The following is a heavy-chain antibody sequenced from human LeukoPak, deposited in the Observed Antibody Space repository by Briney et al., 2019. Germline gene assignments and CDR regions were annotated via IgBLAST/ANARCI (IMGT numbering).Heavy chain of an antibody. J-gene: IGHJ5*02. Sequence: QSGGSLRLSCAAPGFTLSSYWMHWVRQAPGEGLVWVSRIDSDGGSTSYAESVKGRFTISRDNAKNTLYLQMNSLRAEDTAVYYCARPPLGVAGIVNLWGQGTLVAVSS. V-gene: IGHV3-74*01. CDR1: GFTLSSYW. D-gene: IGHD6-19*01. CDR3: ARPPLGVAGIVNL. CDR2: IDSDGGST.